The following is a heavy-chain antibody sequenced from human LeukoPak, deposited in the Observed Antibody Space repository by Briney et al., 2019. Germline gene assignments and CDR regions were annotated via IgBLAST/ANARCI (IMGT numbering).Heavy chain of an antibody. Sequence: PGGSLRLSCAASGFTFSSYSMNWVRQAPGKGLEWVSSISSSSSYIYYADSVKGRFTISRDNAKNSLYLQMNSLRAEGTAVYYCARDPSLGVPAAISDWFDPWGQGTLVTVSS. CDR2: ISSSSSYI. D-gene: IGHD2-2*01. CDR1: GFTFSSYS. V-gene: IGHV3-21*01. J-gene: IGHJ5*02. CDR3: ARDPSLGVPAAISDWFDP.